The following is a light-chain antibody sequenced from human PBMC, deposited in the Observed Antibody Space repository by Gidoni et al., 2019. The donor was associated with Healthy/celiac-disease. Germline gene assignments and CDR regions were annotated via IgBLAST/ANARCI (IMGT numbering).Light chain of an antibody. CDR1: QSVSSN. Sequence: EIVMTKSPATLSVSPGERATLSCRASQSVSSNLAWYQQKPGQAPRLLIYGASTRATGIPARFSVSGSWTEFTLTISSLQSEDFAVYYCQQYNNWPRTFGQGTKVEIK. J-gene: IGKJ1*01. V-gene: IGKV3-15*01. CDR2: GAS. CDR3: QQYNNWPRT.